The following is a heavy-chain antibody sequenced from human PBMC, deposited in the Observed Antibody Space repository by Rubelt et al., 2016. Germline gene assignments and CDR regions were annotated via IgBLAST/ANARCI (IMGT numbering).Heavy chain of an antibody. V-gene: IGHV4-59*08. D-gene: IGHD1/OR15-1a*01. J-gene: IGHJ4*02. Sequence: GWIRRPPGKGLEWIGYSHYSGTTNYSPSLRNRVTMSVDTSQNQVSLRLTSVTAADTAVYYCAGRTAASGTFYHWGQGTLVTVSS. CDR2: SHYSGTT. CDR3: AGRTAASGTFYH.